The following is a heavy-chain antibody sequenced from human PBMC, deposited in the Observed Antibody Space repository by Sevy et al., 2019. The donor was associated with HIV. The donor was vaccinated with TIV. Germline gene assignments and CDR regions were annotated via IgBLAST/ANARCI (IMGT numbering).Heavy chain of an antibody. Sequence: GGSLRLSCAASGFTFSNAWMSWVRQAPGKGLEWVGRIKSKTDGGTTDYAAPVKGRFTISRDDSKNTLSLKMNSLKTEDAAVYYCTTEGLYCGGGSCYSEGFDYWGQGTLVTVSS. CDR2: IKSKTDGGTT. J-gene: IGHJ4*02. CDR3: TTEGLYCGGGSCYSEGFDY. D-gene: IGHD2-15*01. CDR1: GFTFSNAW. V-gene: IGHV3-15*01.